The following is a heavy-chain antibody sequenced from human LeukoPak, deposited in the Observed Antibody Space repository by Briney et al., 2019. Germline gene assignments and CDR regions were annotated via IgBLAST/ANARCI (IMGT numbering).Heavy chain of an antibody. CDR1: GGSMKRSY. CDR2: IDDSGNT. J-gene: IGHJ6*03. D-gene: IGHD6-6*01. V-gene: IGHV4-59*01. CDR3: ARDSSPDALPYMDA. Sequence: PSETLSLTCLVSGGSMKRSYWTWIRQAPGKGLEWIGNIDDSGNTNYSPSLKSRVTISLDTSKNQFSLRVTSVTAADGGLYFCARDSSPDALPYMDAWGKGTTVTVSS.